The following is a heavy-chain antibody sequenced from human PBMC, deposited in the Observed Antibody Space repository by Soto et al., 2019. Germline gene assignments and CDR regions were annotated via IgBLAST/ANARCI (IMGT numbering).Heavy chain of an antibody. J-gene: IGHJ4*02. V-gene: IGHV4-4*07. D-gene: IGHD5-12*01. CDR2: IFSSGST. Sequence: ETLSHTFTVSGGSINTFYWSWVRQPSGKGLEWIGRIFSSGSTSFNPSLESRVAMSVDTSKNHFSLNLSSVTAADMAVYYCAREGSYSAYNFAHGIQLWSFDFWGQGALVTVSS. CDR3: AREGSYSAYNFAHGIQLWSFDF. CDR1: GGSINTFY.